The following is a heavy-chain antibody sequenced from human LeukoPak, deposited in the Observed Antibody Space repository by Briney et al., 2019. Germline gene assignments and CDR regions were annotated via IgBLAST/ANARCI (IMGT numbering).Heavy chain of an antibody. CDR1: GGSISSYY. CDR2: ISYSGST. V-gene: IGHV4-59*01. Sequence: NTSETLSLTCTVSGGSISSYYWSWIRQPPGKGLEWIGYISYSGSTNFNPSLKSRVTISVDTSKNQFSLKLASVTAADTAVYYCARGGRQWPVDYWGQGTLVTVSS. CDR3: ARGGRQWPVDY. J-gene: IGHJ4*02. D-gene: IGHD6-19*01.